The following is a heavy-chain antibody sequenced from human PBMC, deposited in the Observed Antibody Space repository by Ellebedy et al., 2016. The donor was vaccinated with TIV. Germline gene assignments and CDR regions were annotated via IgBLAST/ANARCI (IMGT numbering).Heavy chain of an antibody. CDR2: IIPIFGTA. V-gene: IGHV1-69*05. CDR1: GGTFSSYA. D-gene: IGHD2-21*02. J-gene: IGHJ1*01. CDR3: ARGENCGGDCYPSQYLHH. Sequence: SVKVSXXASGGTFSSYAISWVRQAPGQGLEWMGGIIPIFGTANYAQKFQGRVTMTRDTSTSTVYMGLSSLRSEDTALYYCARGENCGGDCYPSQYLHHWGQGTLVTVSS.